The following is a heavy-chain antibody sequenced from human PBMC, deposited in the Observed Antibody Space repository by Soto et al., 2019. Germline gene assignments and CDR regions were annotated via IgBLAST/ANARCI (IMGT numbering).Heavy chain of an antibody. CDR2: ISYDGDNE. CDR1: GFTLSSYA. D-gene: IGHD4-4*01. CDR3: ARDSFPTTPKGHGIYFYYCVDV. J-gene: IGHJ6*02. V-gene: IGHV3-30-3*01. Sequence: GGSLRLSCAASGFTLSSYAMHWVRQAPGKGLEWVAVISYDGDNEYYADSVKGRFTISRDNSKNMLYLQMNSLRAEDTAVFYCARDSFPTTPKGHGIYFYYCVDVGGQGTTVTVSS.